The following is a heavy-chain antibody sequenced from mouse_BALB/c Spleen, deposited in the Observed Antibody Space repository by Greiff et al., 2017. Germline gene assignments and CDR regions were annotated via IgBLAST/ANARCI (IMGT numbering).Heavy chain of an antibody. J-gene: IGHJ4*01. CDR2: IYPGNSDT. Sequence: VQLQQSGAELVKPGASVKLSCKASGYTFTSYWMHWVKQRPGQGLEWIGAIYPGNSDTSYNQKFKGKAKLTAVTSTSTAYMELSSLTNEDSAVYYCTRSLLRLRYYAMDYWGQGTSVTVSS. CDR3: TRSLLRLRYYAMDY. V-gene: IGHV1-5*01. D-gene: IGHD1-2*01. CDR1: GYTFTSYW.